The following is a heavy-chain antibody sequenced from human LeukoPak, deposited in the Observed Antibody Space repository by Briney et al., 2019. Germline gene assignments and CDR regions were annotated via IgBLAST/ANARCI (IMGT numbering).Heavy chain of an antibody. Sequence: ASVKVSCKVSGYSLTDLSMHWVRQAPGNGLEWMGGFDPEHREAIYAQKFQGRVTMTEDTSTDTAYMELSSLRSEDTAVYYCATDQQWQLLGYWGQGTLVTVPS. J-gene: IGHJ4*02. CDR3: ATDQQWQLLGY. V-gene: IGHV1-24*01. CDR2: FDPEHREA. D-gene: IGHD6-19*01. CDR1: GYSLTDLS.